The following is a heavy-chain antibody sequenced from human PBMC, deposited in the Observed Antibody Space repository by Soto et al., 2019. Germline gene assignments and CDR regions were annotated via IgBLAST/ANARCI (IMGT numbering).Heavy chain of an antibody. J-gene: IGHJ4*02. D-gene: IGHD2-15*01. Sequence: PGGSLRLSCAASGFTFSDHYMDWVRQAPGKGLEWVGRTRNKINGYTTEYAASVKGRFTISRDDSKDSLYLQMNGLKTEDTAVYYCARGRYCSGGSCYWTFDYWGQGTRVTVSS. CDR1: GFTFSDHY. CDR2: TRNKINGYTT. V-gene: IGHV3-72*01. CDR3: ARGRYCSGGSCYWTFDY.